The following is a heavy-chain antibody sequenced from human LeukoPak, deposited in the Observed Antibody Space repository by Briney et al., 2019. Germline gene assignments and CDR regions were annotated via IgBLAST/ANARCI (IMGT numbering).Heavy chain of an antibody. CDR2: INPSGGST. V-gene: IGHV1-46*01. CDR3: ARPLYYYDSSGYYRY. D-gene: IGHD3-22*01. J-gene: IGHJ4*02. CDR1: GYTFTSYY. Sequence: EASVKVSCKASGYTFTSYYMHWVRQAPGQGLEQMGIINPSGGSTSYAQKFQGRVTMTRDTSTSTVYMELSSLRSEDTAVYYCARPLYYYDSSGYYRYWGQGTLVTVSS.